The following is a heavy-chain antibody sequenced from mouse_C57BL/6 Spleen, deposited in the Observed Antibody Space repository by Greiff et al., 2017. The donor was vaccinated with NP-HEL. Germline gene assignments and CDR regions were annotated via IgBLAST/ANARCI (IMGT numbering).Heavy chain of an antibody. CDR1: GYTFTSYW. CDR2: IDPSDSYT. J-gene: IGHJ4*01. Sequence: QVQLKQPGAELVRPGTSVKLSCKASGYTFTSYWMHWVKQRPGQGLEWIGVIDPSDSYTNYNQKFKGKATLTVDTSSSTAYMQLSSLTSEDSAVDYCARGDDGRDPYAMDDWGKGTSVTVSS. V-gene: IGHV1-59*01. CDR3: ARGDDGRDPYAMDD. D-gene: IGHD2-3*01.